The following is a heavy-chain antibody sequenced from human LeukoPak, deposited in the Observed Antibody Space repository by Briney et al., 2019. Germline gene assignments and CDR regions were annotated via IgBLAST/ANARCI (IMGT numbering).Heavy chain of an antibody. J-gene: IGHJ3*02. CDR1: GGSISSSNW. CDR2: IYHSGST. CDR3: AVRPKSVAFDI. V-gene: IGHV4-4*02. Sequence: SETLSLTCAVSGGSISSSNWWSWVRQPPGKGLEWIGEIYHSGSTNYNPSLKSRVTISVDKSKNQFSLKLSSVTAADTAVCYCAVRPKSVAFDIWGQGTMVTVSS.